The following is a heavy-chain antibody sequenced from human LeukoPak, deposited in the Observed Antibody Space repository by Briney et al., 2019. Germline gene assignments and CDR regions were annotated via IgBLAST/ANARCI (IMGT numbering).Heavy chain of an antibody. D-gene: IGHD6-13*01. CDR1: GFTFSDYY. V-gene: IGHV3-11*04. J-gene: IGHJ4*02. CDR2: ISSSGSTI. CDR3: ARVGYSSSWYGGGVLYFDY. Sequence: GGSLRLSCAASGFTFSDYYMSWIRQAPGKGLEWVSYISSSGSTIYYADSVKGRFTISRDNAKNSLYLQMNSLRAEDTAVYYCARVGYSSSWYGGGVLYFDYWGQGTLVTVSS.